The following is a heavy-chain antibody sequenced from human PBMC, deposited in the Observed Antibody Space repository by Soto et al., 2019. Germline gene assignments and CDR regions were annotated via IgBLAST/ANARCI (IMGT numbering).Heavy chain of an antibody. CDR1: GYTFTSYY. V-gene: IGHV1-46*01. CDR3: ARERGGRYCSGGSCYSGPKYFQH. J-gene: IGHJ1*01. D-gene: IGHD2-15*01. Sequence: ASVKVSCKASGYTFTSYYMHWVRQAPGQGLEWMGIINPSGGSTSYAQKFQGRVTMTRDTSTSTVYMELSSLRSEDTAVYYCARERGGRYCSGGSCYSGPKYFQHWGQGTLVTVSS. CDR2: INPSGGST.